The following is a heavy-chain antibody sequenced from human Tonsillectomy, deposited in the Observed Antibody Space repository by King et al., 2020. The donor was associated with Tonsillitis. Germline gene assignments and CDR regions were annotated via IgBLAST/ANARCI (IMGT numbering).Heavy chain of an antibody. D-gene: IGHD6-25*01. CDR2: ISTSGSSV. CDR3: ARVSAAATEDY. CDR1: GFTFSTYS. J-gene: IGHJ4*02. Sequence: QLVQSGGGLVQPGGSLSLSCAASGFTFSTYSMNWVRQAPGKGLEWIAFISTSGSSVNYADSVRGRFTISRDNAKKFLYLQMDSLRAEDTAVYYWARVSAAATEDYWGQGALVIVSS. V-gene: IGHV3-48*04.